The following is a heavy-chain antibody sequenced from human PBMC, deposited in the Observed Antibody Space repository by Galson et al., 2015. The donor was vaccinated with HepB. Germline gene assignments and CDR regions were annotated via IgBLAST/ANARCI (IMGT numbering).Heavy chain of an antibody. CDR1: GFTFSSYA. J-gene: IGHJ6*02. CDR2: ISYDGSNK. D-gene: IGHD5-24*01. Sequence: SLILSCAASGFTFSSYAMHWVRQAPGRGLEWVAVISYDGSNKYYADSVKGRFTISRDNSKNKLYLQMNSLRAEDTAVYYCARDRGPGDGSVYYYYYYGMDVWGQGTTVTVSS. CDR3: ARDRGPGDGSVYYYYYYGMDV. V-gene: IGHV3-30-3*01.